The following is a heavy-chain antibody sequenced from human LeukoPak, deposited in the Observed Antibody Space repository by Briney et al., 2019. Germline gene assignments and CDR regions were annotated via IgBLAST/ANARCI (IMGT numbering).Heavy chain of an antibody. CDR1: GGSFSTYY. Sequence: SETLSLTCAVYGGSFSTYYWTWIRQPPGKGLEWIGEINHSGSTNYNPSLKSRVTISVDTSKNQFSLKLSSVTAADTAVYYCARRYIVLVVYAGRQFDYWGQGTLVSVSS. V-gene: IGHV4-34*01. CDR3: ARRYIVLVVYAGRQFDY. D-gene: IGHD2-8*01. J-gene: IGHJ4*02. CDR2: INHSGST.